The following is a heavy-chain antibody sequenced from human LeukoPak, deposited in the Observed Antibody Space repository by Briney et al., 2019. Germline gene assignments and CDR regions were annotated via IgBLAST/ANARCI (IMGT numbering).Heavy chain of an antibody. CDR2: ISGSGGST. CDR3: AKDRAAAGIAAAGTYY. J-gene: IGHJ4*02. V-gene: IGHV3-23*01. D-gene: IGHD6-13*01. Sequence: GGSLRLSCAASGFTFSSYAMSWVRQAPGKGLEWVSAISGSGGSTYYADSVKGRFTISRDNSKNTLHLQMNSLRAEDTAVYYCAKDRAAAGIAAAGTYYWGQGTLVTVSS. CDR1: GFTFSSYA.